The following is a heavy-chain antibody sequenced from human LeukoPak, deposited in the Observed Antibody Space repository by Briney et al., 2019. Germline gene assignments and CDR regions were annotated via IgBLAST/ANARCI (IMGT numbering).Heavy chain of an antibody. CDR3: ARRWLHRKGFDY. CDR1: GGSFSGYY. J-gene: IGHJ4*02. V-gene: IGHV4-34*01. D-gene: IGHD5-24*01. CDR2: INHSGST. Sequence: SETLSLTCAVYGGSFSGYYWSWIRQPPGKGLEWIGEINHSGSTNYNPSLKSRVTISVGTSKNQFSLKLSSVTAADTAVYYCARRWLHRKGFDYWGQGTLVTVSS.